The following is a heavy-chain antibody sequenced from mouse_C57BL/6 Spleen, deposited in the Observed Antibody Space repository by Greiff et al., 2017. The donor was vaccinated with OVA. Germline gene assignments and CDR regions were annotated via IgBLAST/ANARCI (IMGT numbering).Heavy chain of an antibody. V-gene: IGHV1-82*01. J-gene: IGHJ2*01. D-gene: IGHD1-1*01. CDR1: GYAFSSSW. Sequence: QVQLQQSGPELVKPGASVKISCKASGYAFSSSWMNWVKQRPGKGLEWIGRIYPGDGDTNYNGKFKGKATLTADKSSSTAYMQLSSLTSEDSAVYFCARRKLDYYGPESLDYWGQGTTLTVSS. CDR2: IYPGDGDT. CDR3: ARRKLDYYGPESLDY.